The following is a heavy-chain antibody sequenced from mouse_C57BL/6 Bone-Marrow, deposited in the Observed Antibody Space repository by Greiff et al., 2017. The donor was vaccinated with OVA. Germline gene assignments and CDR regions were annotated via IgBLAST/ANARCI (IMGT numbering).Heavy chain of an antibody. J-gene: IGHJ2*01. Sequence: VQLQQPGAELVRPGSSVQLSCKASGYTFTSYWMHWVKQRPIQGLEWIGNIDPSASETPYNQQFKDKATLTVAKSSRTAYMQLSSLTSEDSAVDYCARRDYYGSSYPFDYWGQGTTLTVSS. CDR1: GYTFTSYW. CDR3: ARRDYYGSSYPFDY. CDR2: IDPSASET. D-gene: IGHD1-1*01. V-gene: IGHV1-52*01.